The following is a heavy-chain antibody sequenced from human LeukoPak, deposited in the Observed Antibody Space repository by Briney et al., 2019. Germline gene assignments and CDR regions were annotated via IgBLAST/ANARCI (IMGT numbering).Heavy chain of an antibody. D-gene: IGHD3-22*01. Sequence: GGSLRLSCAASGFTVSSNYMSWVRQAPGKGLEWVSVIYSGGSTYYADSVKGRFTISRHNSKNTLYLQMNSLRAEDTAVYYCARGRRYYYDSSGYYLDYWGQGTLVTVAS. CDR3: ARGRRYYYDSSGYYLDY. J-gene: IGHJ4*02. CDR2: IYSGGST. CDR1: GFTVSSNY. V-gene: IGHV3-53*04.